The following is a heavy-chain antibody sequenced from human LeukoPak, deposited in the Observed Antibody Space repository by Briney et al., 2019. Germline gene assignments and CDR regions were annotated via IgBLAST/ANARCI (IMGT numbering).Heavy chain of an antibody. Sequence: PGGSLRLSCAASGFTFSSYGMHWVRQAPGKGLEWVSVISGSGGSTYYVDSVQGRFTISRDNSKNTLFLQMDSLRAEDTAVYYCAKGGFGRPFDYWGQGTLVTVSS. V-gene: IGHV3-23*01. D-gene: IGHD3-10*01. J-gene: IGHJ4*02. CDR1: GFTFSSYG. CDR3: AKGGFGRPFDY. CDR2: ISGSGGST.